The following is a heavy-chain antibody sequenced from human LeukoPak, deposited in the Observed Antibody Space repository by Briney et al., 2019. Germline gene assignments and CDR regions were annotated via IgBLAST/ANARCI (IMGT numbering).Heavy chain of an antibody. Sequence: GGSVRLSCAASGFNFSCYWMSWVRQAPGKGLAGVANIKQEGREKYYVDTVKGRFTISRDNAKTSLYLQMNSLRAEDTAVYYCARVLSYYDYVWGSYRTRGFDYWGQGTLVTVSS. CDR3: ARVLSYYDYVWGSYRTRGFDY. CDR1: GFNFSCYW. J-gene: IGHJ4*02. D-gene: IGHD3-16*02. CDR2: IKQEGREK. V-gene: IGHV3-7*01.